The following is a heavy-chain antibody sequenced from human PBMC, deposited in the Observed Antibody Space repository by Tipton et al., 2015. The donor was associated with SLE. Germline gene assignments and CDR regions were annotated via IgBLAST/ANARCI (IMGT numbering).Heavy chain of an antibody. CDR3: ASGPRPYHYDSSGYCDY. D-gene: IGHD3-22*01. Sequence: SLRISCAASGFTFSSYAMHWVRQAPGKGLEWVAVISYDGSNKYYADSVKGRFTISRDNSKNTLYLQMNSLRAEDTAVYYCASGPRPYHYDSSGYCDYWGQGTLVTVSS. V-gene: IGHV3-30-3*01. J-gene: IGHJ4*02. CDR2: ISYDGSNK. CDR1: GFTFSSYA.